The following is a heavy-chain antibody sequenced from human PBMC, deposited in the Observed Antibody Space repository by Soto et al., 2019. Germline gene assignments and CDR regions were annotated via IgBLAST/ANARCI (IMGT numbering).Heavy chain of an antibody. CDR1: GGSISSSSYY. V-gene: IGHV4-39*01. CDR3: ARSQGEAASSSWYFVFDY. J-gene: IGHJ4*02. D-gene: IGHD6-13*01. CDR2: IYYSGST. Sequence: QLQLQESGPGLVKPSETLSLTCTVSGGSISSSSYYWGWIRQPPGKGLEWIGSIYYSGSTYYNPSLKSRVTISVDTSKNQFSLKLSSVTAADTAVYYCARSQGEAASSSWYFVFDYWGQGTLVTVSS.